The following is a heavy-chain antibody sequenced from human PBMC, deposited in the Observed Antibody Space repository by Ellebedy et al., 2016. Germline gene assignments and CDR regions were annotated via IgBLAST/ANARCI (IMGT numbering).Heavy chain of an antibody. Sequence: GGSLRLSCAASGFTFSSYSMNWVRQTPGRGLEWVSSISSRADSIAYADSVKGRFTIFRDNAKNSLYLQMNSLRAEDTAVYYCAREGWHAFDIWGQGTMVTVSS. CDR3: AREGWHAFDI. V-gene: IGHV3-21*01. CDR2: ISSRADSI. CDR1: GFTFSSYS. J-gene: IGHJ3*02. D-gene: IGHD5-24*01.